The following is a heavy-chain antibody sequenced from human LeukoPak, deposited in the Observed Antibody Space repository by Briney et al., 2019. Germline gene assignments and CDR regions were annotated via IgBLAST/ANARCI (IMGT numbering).Heavy chain of an antibody. J-gene: IGHJ3*02. V-gene: IGHV3-7*01. CDR3: ARSMTTVVSGAFDI. CDR1: GFAFSSHW. CDR2: IKKDGNEK. Sequence: GGSLRLSCAASGFAFSSHWMSWVRQAPGKGLEWVANIKKDGNEKYYVDSVKGRFTISRDNAKNSLYLQMNSLRAEDTAVYYCARSMTTVVSGAFDIWGKGTMVTVSS. D-gene: IGHD4-23*01.